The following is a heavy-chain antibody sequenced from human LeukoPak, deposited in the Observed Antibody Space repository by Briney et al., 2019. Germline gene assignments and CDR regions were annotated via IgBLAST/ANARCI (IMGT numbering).Heavy chain of an antibody. V-gene: IGHV3-23*01. CDR2: ITGTGRST. J-gene: IGHJ4*02. D-gene: IGHD2-21*02. CDR1: GFTFRNFG. CDR3: AKTAANVLVTGFDY. Sequence: PGGSLRLSCEASGFTFRNFGMTWVRQSPGKGLAWVSAITGTGRSTYYKDSVRGRFTISRDNSKNTLYLHLNSLRVEDTAVYYCAKTAANVLVTGFDYWGQGTLVTVSS.